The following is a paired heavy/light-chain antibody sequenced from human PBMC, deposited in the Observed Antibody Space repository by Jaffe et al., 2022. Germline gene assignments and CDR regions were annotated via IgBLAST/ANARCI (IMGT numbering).Light chain of an antibody. CDR2: DAS. J-gene: IGKJ4*01. V-gene: IGKV1-13*02. CDR1: QDISSA. Sequence: AIQLTQSPSSLSASVGDRVTITCRASQDISSALAWYQQKPGKPPKLLIYDASSLESGVPSRFSGSGYGTAFTLTISSLQPEDFATYYCQQFNSYPHWTLTFGGGTKVEIK. CDR3: QQFNSYPHWTLT.
Heavy chain of an antibody. CDR2: IHYSGST. CDR3: ARQVGTDYYYYMDV. D-gene: IGHD2-21*02. J-gene: IGHJ6*03. Sequence: QLQLQESGPGLVKPSETLSLTCTVSGGSISSSTYNWGWIRQPPGKGLEWIGSIHYSGSTYYNPSLKSRVTISVDTSKNQFSLKLSSVTAADTAVYYCARQVGTDYYYYMDVWGKGTTVTVSS. CDR1: GGSISSSTYN. V-gene: IGHV4-39*01.